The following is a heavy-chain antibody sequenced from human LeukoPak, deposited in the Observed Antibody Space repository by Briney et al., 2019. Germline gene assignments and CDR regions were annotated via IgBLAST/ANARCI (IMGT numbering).Heavy chain of an antibody. CDR1: GYSFSIYW. Sequence: GESLKISCKGSGYSFSIYWIGWVRQMPGKGLEWMGIIYPGDSDTRYSPSFQGQVTISADKSISTAYLQWSSLKASDTAMYYCARRTENYGLTSFDYWGQGTLVTASS. D-gene: IGHD3-10*01. J-gene: IGHJ4*02. CDR2: IYPGDSDT. CDR3: ARRTENYGLTSFDY. V-gene: IGHV5-51*01.